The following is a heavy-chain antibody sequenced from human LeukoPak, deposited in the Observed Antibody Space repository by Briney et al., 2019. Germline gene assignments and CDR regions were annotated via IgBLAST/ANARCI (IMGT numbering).Heavy chain of an antibody. CDR3: ARARYSSGPFDY. D-gene: IGHD3-22*01. V-gene: IGHV4-59*11. CDR2: IYYSGST. CDR1: GGSISSHY. Sequence: SETLSLTCTVSGGSISSHYWSWIRQPPGKGLEWIGYIYYSGSTSYNPSLKSRVTISVDTSKNQFSLKLSSVTAADTAVYYCARARYSSGPFDYWGQGTLVTVSS. J-gene: IGHJ4*02.